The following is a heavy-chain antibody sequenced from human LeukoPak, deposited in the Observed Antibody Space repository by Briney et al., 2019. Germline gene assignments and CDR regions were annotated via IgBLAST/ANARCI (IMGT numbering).Heavy chain of an antibody. CDR3: AGDITKLRGIEGYFQH. D-gene: IGHD3-10*01. V-gene: IGHV1-2*02. CDR2: INPNSGGT. J-gene: IGHJ1*01. Sequence: ASVKVSCKASGYTFTGYYMHWVRQAPGQGLEWMGWINPNSGGTNYAQKFQGRVTMTRDTSISTAYMELSRLRSDDTAMYYCAGDITKLRGIEGYFQHWGQGTLVTVSS. CDR1: GYTFTGYY.